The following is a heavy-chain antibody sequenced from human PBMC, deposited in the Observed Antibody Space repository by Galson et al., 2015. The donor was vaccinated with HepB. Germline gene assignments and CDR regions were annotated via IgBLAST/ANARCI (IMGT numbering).Heavy chain of an antibody. Sequence: LRLSCAASGFTFSSYGMHWVRQAPGKGLEWVAVIWYDGSNKYYADSVKGRFTISRDNSKNTLYLQMNSLRAEDTAVYYCAREALLRIGTSTFLDYWGQGTLVTVSS. CDR2: IWYDGSNK. J-gene: IGHJ4*02. CDR1: GFTFSSYG. V-gene: IGHV3-33*01. D-gene: IGHD3-10*01. CDR3: AREALLRIGTSTFLDY.